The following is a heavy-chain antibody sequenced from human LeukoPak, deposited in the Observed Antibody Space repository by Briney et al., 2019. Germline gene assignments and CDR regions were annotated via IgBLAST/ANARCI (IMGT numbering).Heavy chain of an antibody. CDR3: ARGYSYGLYFDY. J-gene: IGHJ4*02. Sequence: SVKVSCKASGGTFSSYAISWVRQAPGQGLEWMGGIIPIFGTANYAQKFQGRVTITADESTSTAYMELSSLRSEDTAVYYCARGYSYGLYFDYWGQGTLVTVSS. V-gene: IGHV1-69*13. CDR1: GGTFSSYA. D-gene: IGHD5-18*01. CDR2: IIPIFGTA.